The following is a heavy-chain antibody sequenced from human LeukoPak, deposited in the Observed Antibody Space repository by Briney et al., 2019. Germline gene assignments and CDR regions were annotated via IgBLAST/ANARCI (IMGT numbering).Heavy chain of an antibody. D-gene: IGHD2-2*01. J-gene: IGHJ6*03. CDR1: GFRFDDYG. Sequence: GGSLRLSCAASGFRFDDYGMSWGRHVPGKGREWVSGTNWDGASTGYADSVKGRFTISRDNVKNFLYLQMNSLRVEDTALYFCGRVYCSTTSCYDYYDYYMDVWGKGPTVTVSS. CDR2: TNWDGAST. CDR3: GRVYCSTTSCYDYYDYYMDV. V-gene: IGHV3-20*04.